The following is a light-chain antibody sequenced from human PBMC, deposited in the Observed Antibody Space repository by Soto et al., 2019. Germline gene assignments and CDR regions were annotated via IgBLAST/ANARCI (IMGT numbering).Light chain of an antibody. J-gene: IGKJ4*01. Sequence: EIEMTQSPATLSVSPGERATLSCRASQSVTSNLAWYQQKPGQAPRLLIYGASTRATGIPARFSGSGSGTEYTLTISSLQSEDFAVYYCQQYENWPPVTFGGGTKVEIK. V-gene: IGKV3-15*01. CDR2: GAS. CDR3: QQYENWPPVT. CDR1: QSVTSN.